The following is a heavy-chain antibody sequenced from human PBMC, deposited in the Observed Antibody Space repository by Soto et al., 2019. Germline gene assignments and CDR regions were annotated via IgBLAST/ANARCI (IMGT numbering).Heavy chain of an antibody. D-gene: IGHD3-10*01. CDR2: IKQDGSDK. J-gene: IGHJ6*02. CDR1: GFTFNNYW. CDR3: ARVSGIYYYGMDV. V-gene: IGHV3-7*02. Sequence: GGSLRLSCAASGFTFNNYWMSWVRQAPGKGLEWVANIKQDGSDKYYVDSVKGRFTISRDNAKNQFSLQLNSVTAADTAVYYCARVSGIYYYGMDVWGQGTTVTVSS.